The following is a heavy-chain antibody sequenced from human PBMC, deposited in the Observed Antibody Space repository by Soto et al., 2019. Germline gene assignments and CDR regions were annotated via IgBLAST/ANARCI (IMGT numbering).Heavy chain of an antibody. CDR2: ISYSGST. J-gene: IGHJ4*02. CDR1: GGSISSGAYY. Sequence: QVQLQESGPGLVKPSQTLSLTCTVSGGSISSGAYYWSWIRQHPGKGLEWIGYISYSGSTHYNPSLKSRVFILVDTSKNQLALKVSSVTAADTAVYYCARDRDGSGNADYWGQGTLVTVSS. CDR3: ARDRDGSGNADY. V-gene: IGHV4-31*03. D-gene: IGHD3-10*01.